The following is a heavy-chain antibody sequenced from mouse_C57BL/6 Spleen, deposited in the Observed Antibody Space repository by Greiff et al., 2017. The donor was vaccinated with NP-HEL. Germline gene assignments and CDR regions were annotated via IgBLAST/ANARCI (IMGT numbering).Heavy chain of an antibody. Sequence: EVKVVESGGGLVKPGGSLKLSCAASGFTFSDYGMHWVSQAPEQGLEWVAYISSGSSTIYYADTVKGRFTIARDNAKNTLCLQMTSLRSEDTAMYYCARWLLQGVDYWGQGTTLTVSS. CDR1: GFTFSDYG. CDR2: ISSGSSTI. D-gene: IGHD2-3*01. J-gene: IGHJ2*01. V-gene: IGHV5-17*01. CDR3: ARWLLQGVDY.